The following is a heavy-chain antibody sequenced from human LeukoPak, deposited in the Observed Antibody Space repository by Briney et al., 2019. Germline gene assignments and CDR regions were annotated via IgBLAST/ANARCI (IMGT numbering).Heavy chain of an antibody. V-gene: IGHV3-23*01. Sequence: GGSLRLSCAASGFTFSGYAMSWVRQAPGKGLEWVSAIVGTGGATYYADSVKGRFTISRDNSKNTVYLQMNSLTAEDAAVYYCARGGLGTLDYWGQGTLVSVSS. CDR3: ARGGLGTLDY. CDR2: IVGTGGAT. D-gene: IGHD7-27*01. J-gene: IGHJ4*02. CDR1: GFTFSGYA.